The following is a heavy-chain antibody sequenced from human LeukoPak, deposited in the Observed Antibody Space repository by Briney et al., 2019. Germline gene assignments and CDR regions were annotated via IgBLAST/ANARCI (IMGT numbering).Heavy chain of an antibody. CDR1: GFTFSSYA. CDR2: MSADGSEK. V-gene: IGHV3-7*01. Sequence: GGSLRLSCAASGFTFSSYAMAWVRQAPGKGLEWVADMSADGSEKHYLDSVKGRFSISRDNAKSSVYLQMNSLRVEDTATYYCTKGGHLDYWGQGTLVTVSS. CDR3: TKGGHLDY. J-gene: IGHJ4*02. D-gene: IGHD3-16*01.